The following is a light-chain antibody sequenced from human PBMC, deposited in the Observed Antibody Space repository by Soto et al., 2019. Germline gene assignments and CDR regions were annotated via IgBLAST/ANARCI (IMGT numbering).Light chain of an antibody. CDR3: MQGTHWPWT. V-gene: IGKV2-30*01. J-gene: IGKJ1*01. CDR1: QSLVYSDGKAY. Sequence: DAVLTQSPLSLPVTLGQPAAISCRSSQSLVYSDGKAYLIWFQQRPGQYQRRLIYQVSRRDAGVPTRIRSSGSGTNFKRIIRREEAEHVGVYYCMQGTHWPWTFGQETKVE. CDR2: QVS.